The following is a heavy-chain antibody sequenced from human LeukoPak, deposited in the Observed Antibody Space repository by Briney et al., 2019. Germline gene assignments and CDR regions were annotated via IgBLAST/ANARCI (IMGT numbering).Heavy chain of an antibody. CDR2: IYYSGRT. V-gene: IGHV4-39*02. Sequence: SETLSLTCTVSGGSISSSSYYWGWIRQPPGKGLEWIGSIYYSGRTYYNPSLKSRVTISVDTSKNQFSLKLSSVTAADTAVYYCARDGYSSGSRYYYYMDVWGKGTTVTVSS. CDR3: ARDGYSSGSRYYYYMDV. CDR1: GGSISSSSYY. J-gene: IGHJ6*03. D-gene: IGHD6-19*01.